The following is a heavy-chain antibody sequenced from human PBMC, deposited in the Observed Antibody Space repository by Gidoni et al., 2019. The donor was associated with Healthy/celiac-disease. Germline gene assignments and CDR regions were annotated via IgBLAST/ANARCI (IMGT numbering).Heavy chain of an antibody. D-gene: IGHD3-9*01. CDR3: ARADYDILTGYTNQYYYYGMDV. CDR1: GYTFTSYD. CDR2: MNPNSGNT. V-gene: IGHV1-8*01. J-gene: IGHJ6*02. Sequence: QVQLVQSGAEVKKPGASVKVSCTASGYTFTSYDINWVRQATGQGLEWMGWMNPNSGNTGYAQKFQGRVTMTRNTSISTAYMELSSLRSEDTAVYYCARADYDILTGYTNQYYYYGMDVWGQGTTVTVSS.